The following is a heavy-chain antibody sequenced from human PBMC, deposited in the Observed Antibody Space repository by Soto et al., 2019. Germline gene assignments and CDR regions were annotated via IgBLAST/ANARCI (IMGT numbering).Heavy chain of an antibody. J-gene: IGHJ4*01. CDR1: GYTLPNFG. Sequence: ASVKVSCKASGYTLPNFGLSWVRQAPGQGLEWMGCISAYTANTNYAQKLQDRVTMTTDTSTSTAFLELRSLRSDDTAAYYCARENSGSYHRHFDYWGQGTLVTVSS. CDR3: ARENSGSYHRHFDY. V-gene: IGHV1-18*01. D-gene: IGHD1-26*01. CDR2: ISAYTANT.